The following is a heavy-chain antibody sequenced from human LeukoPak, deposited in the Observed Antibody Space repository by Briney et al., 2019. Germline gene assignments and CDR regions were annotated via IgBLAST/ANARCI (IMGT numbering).Heavy chain of an antibody. J-gene: IGHJ4*02. CDR1: GGSFSGYY. CDR3: AYSGSYGHLGY. D-gene: IGHD1-26*01. CDR2: IYSSVST. V-gene: IGHV4-34*01. Sequence: PSETLSLTCAVYGGSFSGYYWSWIRQPPGKGPEWIGSIYSSVSTYYNPSLKSRVTISVDTSKNQFSLRLSSVTAADTALYYCAYSGSYGHLGYWGQGIPVTVSS.